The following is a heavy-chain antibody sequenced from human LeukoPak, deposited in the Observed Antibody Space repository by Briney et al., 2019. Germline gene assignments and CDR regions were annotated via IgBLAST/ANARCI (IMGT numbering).Heavy chain of an antibody. D-gene: IGHD2-2*01. CDR1: GFTFSSYN. CDR3: ARDRAHVVVVPAALMGAFDI. Sequence: GGSLRLSCAASGFTFSSYNINWVRQAPGKGLEWVSYISSSSSTIYYADSVKGRFTISRDNAKNSLYLQMNSLRAEDTAVYYCARDRAHVVVVPAALMGAFDIWGQGTMVTVSS. V-gene: IGHV3-48*04. CDR2: ISSSSSTI. J-gene: IGHJ3*02.